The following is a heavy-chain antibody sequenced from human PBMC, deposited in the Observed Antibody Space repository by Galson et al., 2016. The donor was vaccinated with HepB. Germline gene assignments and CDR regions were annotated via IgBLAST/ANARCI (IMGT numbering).Heavy chain of an antibody. CDR3: AFRGSSSWYGYFQN. V-gene: IGHV1-69*13. CDR2: IIPIFGTA. CDR1: GGTFRKYA. J-gene: IGHJ1*01. D-gene: IGHD6-13*01. Sequence: SVKVSCKASGGTFRKYAISWVRQAPGQGLEWMGGIIPIFGTAKYAQKFQGRVTITADESTSTAYMDLSSLRSEDTAVEYCAFRGSSSWYGYFQNWGQGTLVTVSS.